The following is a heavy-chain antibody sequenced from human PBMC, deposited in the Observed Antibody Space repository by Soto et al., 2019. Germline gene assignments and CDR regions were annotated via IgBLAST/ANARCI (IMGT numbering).Heavy chain of an antibody. CDR1: GYTLTVYY. D-gene: IGHD1-26*01. Sequence: ASVKVSCKASGYTLTVYYMHWVRQAPGQGLEWMGWIDPKSGGTMYPQKFQGRVTMTWDTSISTAYMALTRLRSDDSAVYYCARDLAKGGGSAGFDYWGQGTLVTVSS. J-gene: IGHJ4*02. CDR2: IDPKSGGT. V-gene: IGHV1-2*02. CDR3: ARDLAKGGGSAGFDY.